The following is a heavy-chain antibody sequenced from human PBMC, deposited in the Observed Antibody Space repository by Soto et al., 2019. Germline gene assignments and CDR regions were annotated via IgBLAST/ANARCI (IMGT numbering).Heavy chain of an antibody. V-gene: IGHV4-39*07. CDR1: GGSISSGGYY. Sequence: SETLSLTCTVSGGSISSGGYYWSWIRQPPGKGLEWIGEINHSGSTNYNPSLKSRVTISVDTSKNQFSLKLSSVTAAGTAVYYCARGNTIFGVVIFSRDYYYYMDVWGKGTTVTVSS. J-gene: IGHJ6*03. CDR2: INHSGST. CDR3: ARGNTIFGVVIFSRDYYYYMDV. D-gene: IGHD3-3*01.